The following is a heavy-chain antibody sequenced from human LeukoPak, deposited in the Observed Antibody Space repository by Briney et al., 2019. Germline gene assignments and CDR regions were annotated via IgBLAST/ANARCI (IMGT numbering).Heavy chain of an antibody. CDR2: ISVYNGNT. CDR3: ARATIENKWERWFDP. V-gene: IGHV1-18*01. J-gene: IGHJ5*02. D-gene: IGHD1-26*01. Sequence: ASVKVSCKASGYSFINYGINWVRQAPGQGLEWMGGISVYNGNTKYAQKFQGRVTMTTDTSTSTAYMELRSLRSDDTAVYYCARATIENKWERWFDPWGQGTLVTVSS. CDR1: GYSFINYG.